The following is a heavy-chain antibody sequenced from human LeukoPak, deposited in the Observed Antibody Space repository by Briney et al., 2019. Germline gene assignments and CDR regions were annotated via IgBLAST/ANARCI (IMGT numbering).Heavy chain of an antibody. V-gene: IGHV4-38-2*02. CDR1: GYSISSGYY. CDR2: IYHSGST. J-gene: IGHJ5*02. D-gene: IGHD3-10*01. CDR3: ARVMGITMVRLNNWFDP. Sequence: PSETLSLACTVSGYSISSGYYCGWIRQPPGKGLEWIGSIYHSGSTYYNPSLKSRVTISVDTSKNQFSLKLSSVTAADTAVYYCARVMGITMVRLNNWFDPWGQGTLVTVSS.